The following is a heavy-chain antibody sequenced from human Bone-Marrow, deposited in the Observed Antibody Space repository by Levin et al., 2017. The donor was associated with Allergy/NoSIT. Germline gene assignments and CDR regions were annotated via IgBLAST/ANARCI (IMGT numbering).Heavy chain of an antibody. CDR3: ASFGGRGYYFFPFHY. J-gene: IGHJ4*02. D-gene: IGHD3-22*01. CDR1: GFMFSDYS. V-gene: IGHV3-7*02. CDR2: INQDGSES. Sequence: GGSLRLSCAASGFMFSDYSMSWVRQAPGKGPEWVANINQDGSESLYVDSVKGRFSISRDNAKKFLYLQLNSLRVDDTAVYYCASFGGRGYYFFPFHYWGQGTLVTVSS.